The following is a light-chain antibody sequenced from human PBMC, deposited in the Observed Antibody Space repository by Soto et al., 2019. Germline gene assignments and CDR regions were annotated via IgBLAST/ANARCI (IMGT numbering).Light chain of an antibody. J-gene: IGKJ3*01. V-gene: IGKV1-27*01. CDR3: QKYNSAPPFT. CDR2: AAS. Sequence: DIQMTQSPSSLSASVGDRVTITCRASQGISNYLAWYQQKPGKVPKLLIYAASTLQSGVPSRFSGSGSGTYFTVTISSLQPEDVATYYCQKYNSAPPFTFGPGTKVDIK. CDR1: QGISNY.